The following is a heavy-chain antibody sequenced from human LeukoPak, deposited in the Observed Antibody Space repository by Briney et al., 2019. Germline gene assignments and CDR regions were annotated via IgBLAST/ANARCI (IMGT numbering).Heavy chain of an antibody. J-gene: IGHJ3*02. Sequence: PGGSLRLSCSASGFTFSRYGMHWVRQAPGKGLEWVAFSWYDGTSTDYADSVKGRFSVSRDNSENTVSLQMNSLRADDTAVYYCARGYDRAFDIWGQGTMDTVSS. CDR2: SWYDGTST. CDR3: ARGYDRAFDI. CDR1: GFTFSRYG. D-gene: IGHD2-2*01. V-gene: IGHV3-33*01.